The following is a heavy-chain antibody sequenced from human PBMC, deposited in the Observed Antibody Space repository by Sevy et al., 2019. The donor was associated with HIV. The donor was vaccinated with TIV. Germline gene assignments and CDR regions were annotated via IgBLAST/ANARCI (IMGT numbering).Heavy chain of an antibody. Sequence: GGSLRLSCTVSGFTFGDYAMSWVRQAPGKGLERVGFIRSKSYGGTIEYAASVKGRFSISRDDSKSIAYLQMSSLKTEDTAFYYCVRPGGRSGYHWGQGTLVTVSS. CDR1: GFTFGDYA. J-gene: IGHJ4*02. V-gene: IGHV3-49*04. D-gene: IGHD5-12*01. CDR3: VRPGGRSGYH. CDR2: IRSKSYGGTI.